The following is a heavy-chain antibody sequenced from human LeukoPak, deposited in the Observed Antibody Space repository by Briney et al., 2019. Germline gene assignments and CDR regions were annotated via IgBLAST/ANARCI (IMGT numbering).Heavy chain of an antibody. CDR3: ARLGKAYSRDKSFDY. D-gene: IGHD6-13*01. J-gene: IGHJ4*02. CDR2: IDPNSRGT. CDR1: GYTFTGYY. Sequence: ASVKVSCKASGYTFTGYYMHWVRQAPGQGLEWMGWIDPNSRGTNYAQKFQGRVTMTRDTSISTAYMELSRLRSDDTAVYYCARLGKAYSRDKSFDYWGQGTLVTVSS. V-gene: IGHV1-2*02.